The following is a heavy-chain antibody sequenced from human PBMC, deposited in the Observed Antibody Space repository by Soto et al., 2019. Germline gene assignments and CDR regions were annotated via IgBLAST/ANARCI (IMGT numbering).Heavy chain of an antibody. V-gene: IGHV3-7*01. CDR3: VRDWSTFWGMDV. J-gene: IGHJ6*02. CDR1: GFTFSTYW. CDR2: IKQDGSEQ. Sequence: GGSLRLSCAASGFTFSTYWMNWVRQAPGKGLEWVANIKQDGSEQYYVDSVKGRFAISRDNAMDSLFVQMNNLRAEDTAVYYCVRDWSTFWGMDVWGQGTTVTV.